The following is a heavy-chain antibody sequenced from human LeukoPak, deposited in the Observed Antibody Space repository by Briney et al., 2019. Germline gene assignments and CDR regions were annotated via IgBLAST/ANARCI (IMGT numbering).Heavy chain of an antibody. CDR1: GFNFNYFA. D-gene: IGHD4-23*01. CDR2: IGDSGSGG. V-gene: IGHV3-23*01. J-gene: IGHJ4*02. Sequence: PGGSLRLSCSASGFNFNYFAMSWVRQAPGKRLEWVSTIGDSGSGGSYADSVRGRFTISRDNSKNMVYLQMHSLRVDDSAVYYCSRIKYGGNSGYHFGYWGQGTLVTVSS. CDR3: SRIKYGGNSGYHFGY.